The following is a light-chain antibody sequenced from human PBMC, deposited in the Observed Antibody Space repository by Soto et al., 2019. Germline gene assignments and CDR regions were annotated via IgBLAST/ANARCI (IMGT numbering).Light chain of an antibody. CDR2: GSF. V-gene: IGKV3-20*01. CDR1: QSVSNNY. CDR3: QQYVSSPLT. Sequence: EIVLTQSPGTLSLSPGERATLSCRASQSVSNNYLAWYQQKPGQAPRHLIYGSFSRATGIPDRFSGGGSGTDFTLTICRLEPEDFAVYYCQQYVSSPLTFGGGTKVEIK. J-gene: IGKJ4*01.